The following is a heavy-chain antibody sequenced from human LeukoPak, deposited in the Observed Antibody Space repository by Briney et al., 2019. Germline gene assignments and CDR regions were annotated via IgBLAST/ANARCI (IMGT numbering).Heavy chain of an antibody. CDR3: ARNYYDRSAQ. CDR1: GYTFTSYS. CDR2: INPSGGTT. D-gene: IGHD3-22*01. Sequence: GSVKVSCKASGYTFTSYSMHWVRQAPGQGLEWMGIINPSGGTTTYAQKFQGRVTMTSDTSTSTVHMELSSLRSEDTAMYYCARNYYDRSAQWGQGTLVTVSS. V-gene: IGHV1-46*01. J-gene: IGHJ4*02.